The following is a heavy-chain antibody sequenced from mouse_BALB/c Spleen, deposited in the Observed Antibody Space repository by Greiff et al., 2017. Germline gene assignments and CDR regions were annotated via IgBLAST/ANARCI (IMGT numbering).Heavy chain of an antibody. CDR1: GYTFTSYW. Sequence: LQQPGSELVRPGASVKLSCKASGYTFTSYWMHWVKQRPGQGLEWIGNIYPGSGSTNYDEKFKSKATLTVDTSSSTAYMQLSSLTSEGSVVYYCTRSPDYWGQGTTLTVSS. V-gene: IGHV1S22*01. CDR2: IYPGSGST. J-gene: IGHJ2*01. CDR3: TRSPDY.